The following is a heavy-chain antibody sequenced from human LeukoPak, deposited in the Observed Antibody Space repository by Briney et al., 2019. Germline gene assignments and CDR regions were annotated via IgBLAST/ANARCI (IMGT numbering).Heavy chain of an antibody. V-gene: IGHV3-23*01. CDR3: AKGSYSSSWYGYFDY. D-gene: IGHD6-13*01. J-gene: IGHJ4*02. Sequence: PGGSLRLSCAASKFTFSTYVMSWVRQAPGKGLEWVSGISGSGGRTYYAESVKGRFTISRDNSKNTLYLQMNSLRAEDTAEYYCAKGSYSSSWYGYFDYWGQGTLVTVSS. CDR2: ISGSGGRT. CDR1: KFTFSTYV.